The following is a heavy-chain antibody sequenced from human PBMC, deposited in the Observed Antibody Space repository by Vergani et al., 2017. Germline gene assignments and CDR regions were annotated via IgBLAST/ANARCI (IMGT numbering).Heavy chain of an antibody. CDR3: ARQVAVAGKWWGPYYYYGMDV. V-gene: IGHV5-10-1*01. Sequence: EVQLVQSGAEVKKPGESLRISCKGSGYSFTSYWISWLRQLPGKGLEWMGRIVPSDSFTNYSPSFQGHVTISADKSISTAYLQWSSLKASDTAMYYCARQVAVAGKWWGPYYYYGMDVWGQGTTVTVSS. D-gene: IGHD6-19*01. J-gene: IGHJ6*02. CDR1: GYSFTSYW. CDR2: IVPSDSFT.